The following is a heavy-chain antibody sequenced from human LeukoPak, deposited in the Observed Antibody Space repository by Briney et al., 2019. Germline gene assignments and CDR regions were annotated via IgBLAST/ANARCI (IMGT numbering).Heavy chain of an antibody. Sequence: GESLRISCKGSGYSFTSYWISWVRQMPGKGLEWMGRIDPSDSYTNYSPSFQGHVTISADKSISTAYLQWSSLKASDTAMYYCARHAAYCSSTSCYSSRYYFDYWGQGTLVTVS. D-gene: IGHD2-2*01. CDR3: ARHAAYCSSTSCYSSRYYFDY. CDR2: IDPSDSYT. V-gene: IGHV5-10-1*01. CDR1: GYSFTSYW. J-gene: IGHJ4*02.